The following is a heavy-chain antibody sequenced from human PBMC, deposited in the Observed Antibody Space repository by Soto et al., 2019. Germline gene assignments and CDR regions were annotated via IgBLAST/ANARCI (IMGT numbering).Heavy chain of an antibody. CDR3: ARGIAVSTRQDY. Sequence: QVQLQQWGAGLLEPSETLSLTCADYGGSFSGYYWSWIRQPPGKGLEWIGEINHSGSTNYNPSLKSRVTISVDTSKNQFSLKLSSVTAADTAVYYCARGIAVSTRQDYWGQGTLVTVSS. CDR1: GGSFSGYY. J-gene: IGHJ4*02. D-gene: IGHD6-19*01. V-gene: IGHV4-34*01. CDR2: INHSGST.